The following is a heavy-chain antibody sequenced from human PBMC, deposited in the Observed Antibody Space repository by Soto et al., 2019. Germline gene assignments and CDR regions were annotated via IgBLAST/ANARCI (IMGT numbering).Heavy chain of an antibody. Sequence: LVTLSLTCTVSGVSISRYYWSWIRKPPGKGLEWIGYIYYSGSTNYNASLKSRVTISVDTSKNQFSLKLSSVTAADTAVYYCARRYGGNFDYWGQGTLVTVSS. J-gene: IGHJ4*02. D-gene: IGHD1-26*01. CDR3: ARRYGGNFDY. CDR1: GVSISRYY. CDR2: IYYSGST. V-gene: IGHV4-59*01.